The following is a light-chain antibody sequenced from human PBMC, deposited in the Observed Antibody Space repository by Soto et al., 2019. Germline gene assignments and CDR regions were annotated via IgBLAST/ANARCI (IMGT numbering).Light chain of an antibody. V-gene: IGKV3-20*01. Sequence: IVLTQSPGTLSLSPGERATLSCRASQSVTNNYLAWYQQKPSQAPRLLIFGASSRAAGIPDRFSGSGSGTDFTLAIGRLEPEDFAVYYCQQYGRSPWTFGEGTSVDIK. J-gene: IGKJ1*01. CDR1: QSVTNNY. CDR2: GAS. CDR3: QQYGRSPWT.